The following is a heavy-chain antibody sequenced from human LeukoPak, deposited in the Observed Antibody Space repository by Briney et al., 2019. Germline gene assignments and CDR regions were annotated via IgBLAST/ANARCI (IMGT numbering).Heavy chain of an antibody. J-gene: IGHJ6*03. CDR2: INHSGST. V-gene: IGHV4-34*01. CDR3: ARTGRDFDWLLYYYYYMDV. CDR1: GGSFSGYY. D-gene: IGHD3-9*01. Sequence: SETLSLTCAVYGGSFSGYYWSWIRQPTGKGLEWIGEINHSGSTNYNPSLKSRVTISVDTSKNQFSLKLSSVTAADTAVYYCARTGRDFDWLLYYYYYMDVWGKGTTVTVSS.